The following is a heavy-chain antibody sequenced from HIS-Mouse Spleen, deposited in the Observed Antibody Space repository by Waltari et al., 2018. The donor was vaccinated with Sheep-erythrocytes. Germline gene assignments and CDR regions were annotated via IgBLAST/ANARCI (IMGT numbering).Heavy chain of an antibody. V-gene: IGHV3-66*01. D-gene: IGHD1-7*01. CDR2: IYSGCST. CDR1: GFTVSSNY. Sequence: EVQLVESGGGLVQPGGSLRLSCAASGFTVSSNYMSWGRQGPGKGVEWVSVIYSGCSTYDADSVKGRFTISRDNSKNTLYLQMNSLRAEDTAVYYCARDSNWNYAFDIWGQGTMVTVSS. CDR3: ARDSNWNYAFDI. J-gene: IGHJ3*02.